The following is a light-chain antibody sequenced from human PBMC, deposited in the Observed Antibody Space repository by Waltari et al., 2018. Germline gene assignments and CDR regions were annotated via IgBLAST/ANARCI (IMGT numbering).Light chain of an antibody. CDR3: SSYAGIINFYV. V-gene: IGLV2-8*01. CDR2: EVS. J-gene: IGLJ1*01. Sequence: QSALTQPPSASGSPGQSVTISCTGTSSDVGAYKYVSWYQQHPDKAPKLIIFEVSKRPSGVPARFSGSKSGNTASLTVSGLQADDEADYYCSSYAGIINFYVFGTGTKVSVL. CDR1: SSDVGAYKY.